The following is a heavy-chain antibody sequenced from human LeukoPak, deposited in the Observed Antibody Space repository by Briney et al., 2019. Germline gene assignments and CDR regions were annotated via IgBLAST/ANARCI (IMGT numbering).Heavy chain of an antibody. CDR2: ISAYNGNT. V-gene: IGHV1-18*01. J-gene: IGHJ4*02. Sequence: GASVKVSCKASGYTSTSYGISWVRQAPGQGLEWMGWISAYNGNTNYAQKLQGRVTMTTDTSTSTAYMELRSLRSDDTAVYYCAREWTYYYDSSGYPGGNDYWGQGTLVTVSS. CDR3: AREWTYYYDSSGYPGGNDY. D-gene: IGHD3-22*01. CDR1: GYTSTSYG.